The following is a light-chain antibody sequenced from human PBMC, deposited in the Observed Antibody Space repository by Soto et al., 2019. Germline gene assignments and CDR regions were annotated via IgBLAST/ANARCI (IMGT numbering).Light chain of an antibody. CDR1: SSDIGGYNF. J-gene: IGLJ1*01. V-gene: IGLV2-14*01. CDR2: EVS. CDR3: SSYTSSTTRV. Sequence: QLVLTQPASVSGSPGQSITISCTGASSDIGGYNFVSWYQQHPGKVPKLIIYEVSNRPSGISNRFSGSKSGNTASLTISGLQAEDEADYYCSSYTSSTTRVFGTATKVTVL.